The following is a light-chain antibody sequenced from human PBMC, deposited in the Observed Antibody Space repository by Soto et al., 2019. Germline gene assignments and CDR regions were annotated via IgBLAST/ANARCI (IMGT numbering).Light chain of an antibody. Sequence: DIQMTQSASSLSASVGDRVTITCQASQDISNYLNWYQQKAGKAPNLLIYKASTLETGVPSRFSGSASGTEFTLTISSLQPDDFATYYCQQHANYPITFGGGTKVDIK. CDR1: QDISNY. CDR3: QQHANYPIT. V-gene: IGKV1-33*01. J-gene: IGKJ4*01. CDR2: KAS.